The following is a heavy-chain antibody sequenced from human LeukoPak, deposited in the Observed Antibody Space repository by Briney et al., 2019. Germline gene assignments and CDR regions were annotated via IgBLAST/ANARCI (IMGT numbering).Heavy chain of an antibody. V-gene: IGHV1-2*02. Sequence: ASVKVSCKASRYTFTRYYMHWVRQAPGQGLEWMGWINPNSGGTNYAQKFQGRVTMTRDTSISTAYMELSRLRSDDTAVYYCARSTTKLVRGCVYYWGQGTLVTVSS. CDR2: INPNSGGT. J-gene: IGHJ4*02. D-gene: IGHD6-6*01. CDR1: RYTFTRYY. CDR3: ARSTTKLVRGCVYY.